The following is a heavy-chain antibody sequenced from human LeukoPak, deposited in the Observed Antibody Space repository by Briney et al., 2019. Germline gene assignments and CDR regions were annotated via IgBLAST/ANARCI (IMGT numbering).Heavy chain of an antibody. V-gene: IGHV3-21*01. J-gene: IGHJ4*02. Sequence: PGGSLRLSCAASTFTFSTYAMNWVRQAPGKGLEWVSSISSSSGYIYYADSVKGRFTISRDNAKNSLYLQMDSLRAEDTAVYYCAGDGRDDQWLVLVYWGQGTLVTVSS. D-gene: IGHD6-19*01. CDR1: TFTFSTYA. CDR2: ISSSSGYI. CDR3: AGDGRDDQWLVLVY.